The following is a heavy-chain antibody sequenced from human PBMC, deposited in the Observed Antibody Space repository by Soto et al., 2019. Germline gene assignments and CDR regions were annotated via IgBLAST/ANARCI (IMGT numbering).Heavy chain of an antibody. CDR1: GYSFTSYW. CDR2: IYPGDSDT. Sequence: GESLKISCKGSGYSFTSYWIGWVRQMPGKGLEWMGIIYPGDSDTRYSPSFQGQVTISADKSISTAYLQWSSLKASDTAMYYCASGDSSSWYSDAFDIWGQGTMVTVSS. D-gene: IGHD6-13*01. V-gene: IGHV5-51*01. J-gene: IGHJ3*02. CDR3: ASGDSSSWYSDAFDI.